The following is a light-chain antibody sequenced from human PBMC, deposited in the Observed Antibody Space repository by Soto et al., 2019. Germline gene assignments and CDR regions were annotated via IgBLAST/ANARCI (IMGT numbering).Light chain of an antibody. J-gene: IGLJ2*01. CDR3: SAWYDSLSGYVV. CDR2: MNN. V-gene: IGLV1-47*01. CDR1: SSNIGSNY. Sequence: QSVLTQPPSASGTPGQRVTISCSGSSSNIGSNYVYWYQQFPGTAPKLLIYMNNQRPSGVPDRFSGSKSGTSASLAISGLRYEDEADYYCSAWYDSLSGYVVFGGGTKLTVL.